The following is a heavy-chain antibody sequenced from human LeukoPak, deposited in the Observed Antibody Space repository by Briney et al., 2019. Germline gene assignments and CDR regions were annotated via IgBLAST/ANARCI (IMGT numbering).Heavy chain of an antibody. J-gene: IGHJ6*02. CDR1: GGSISRSSYY. V-gene: IGHV4-39*01. CDR2: LYNTETT. CDR3: ARLGHSSSWYDVSVYDYYYGMDV. D-gene: IGHD6-13*01. Sequence: SETLSLTCSVSGGSISRSSYYWGWIRQPPGKGLEWIGSLYNTETTYYNPSLQSRVTISVDTSKNQLSLKLSSVTAADTAVYYCARLGHSSSWYDVSVYDYYYGMDVWGQGTTVTVSS.